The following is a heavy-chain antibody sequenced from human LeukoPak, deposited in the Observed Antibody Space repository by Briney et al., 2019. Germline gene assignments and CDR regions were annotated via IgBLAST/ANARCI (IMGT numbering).Heavy chain of an antibody. V-gene: IGHV4-59*01. D-gene: IGHD3-22*01. CDR2: IYYSGST. CDR3: ARVPNYYDSSGYYYAFDI. CDR1: GGSISSYY. J-gene: IGHJ3*02. Sequence: SETLSLTCTVSGGSISSYYWSWIRQPPGKGLEWIGYIYYSGSTNYNPSLKSRVTISVDTSENQFSLKLSSVTAADTAVYYCARVPNYYDSSGYYYAFDIWGQGTMVTVSS.